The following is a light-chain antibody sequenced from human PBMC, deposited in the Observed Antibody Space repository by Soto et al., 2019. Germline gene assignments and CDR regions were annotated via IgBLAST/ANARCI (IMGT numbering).Light chain of an antibody. CDR1: QSVSSSY. J-gene: IGKJ1*01. CDR2: GAS. CDR3: QQYYSFPWT. V-gene: IGKV3-20*01. Sequence: EIVLTQSPGTVSLSPGERATLPCRASQSVSSSYLAWYQQKPGQAPRLLIYGASSRATGIPDRFSGSGSGTDFTLTISCLQSEDFATYYCQQYYSFPWTFGQGTKVDIK.